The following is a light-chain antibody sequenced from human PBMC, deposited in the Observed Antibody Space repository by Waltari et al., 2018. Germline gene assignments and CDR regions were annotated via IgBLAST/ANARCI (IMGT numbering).Light chain of an antibody. V-gene: IGKV1-39*01. CDR2: AAS. Sequence: DIQMTQSPSSLSTSVGDRVTITCRASQTIGHYLNWYQQKAGAAPKLLISAASTLQPGVPSRFSGSGSGTDFALTISSLQPEEFATYYCQQSYTTLITFGQGTRLEIK. CDR3: QQSYTTLIT. CDR1: QTIGHY. J-gene: IGKJ5*01.